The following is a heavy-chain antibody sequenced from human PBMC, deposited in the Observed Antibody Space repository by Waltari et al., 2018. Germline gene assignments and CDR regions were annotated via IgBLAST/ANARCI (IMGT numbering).Heavy chain of an antibody. CDR2: ISSSSSFI. CDR1: GFTFSDHT. D-gene: IGHD4-17*01. CDR3: VRSDYGDYVGGYY. V-gene: IGHV3-21*01. Sequence: EVQLVESGGGLVKPGGSLRLSCAASGFTFSDHTRSWVRQTPGKGLEWVSSISSSSSFIYYADSVKGRFTISRDNAKNSLFLQMNSLRAEDTSVYYCVRSDYGDYVGGYYWGQGTVVTVSS. J-gene: IGHJ4*02.